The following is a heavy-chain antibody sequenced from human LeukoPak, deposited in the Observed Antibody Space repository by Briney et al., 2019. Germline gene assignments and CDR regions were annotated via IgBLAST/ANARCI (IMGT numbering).Heavy chain of an antibody. V-gene: IGHV4-39*07. J-gene: IGHJ3*02. CDR1: GGSISSSSYY. CDR3: ATAAFDRRSDDAFDI. D-gene: IGHD2-15*01. Sequence: SETLSLTCTVSGGSISSSSYYWGWIRQPPGKGLEWIGSIYYSGSTYYNPSLKSRVTISVDTSKNQFSLKLSSVTAADTAVYYCATAAFDRRSDDAFDIWGQGTMVTVSS. CDR2: IYYSGST.